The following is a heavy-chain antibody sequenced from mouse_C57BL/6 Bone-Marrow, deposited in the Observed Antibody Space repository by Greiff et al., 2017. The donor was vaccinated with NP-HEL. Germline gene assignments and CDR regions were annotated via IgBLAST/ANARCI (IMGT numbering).Heavy chain of an antibody. Sequence: QVQLKQSGAELVKPGASVKISCKASGYAFSSYWMNWVKQRPGKGLEWIGQIYPGDGDTNYNGKFKGKATLTADKSSSTAYMQLSSLTSEDSAVYFCARSDYYGWGWYFDVWGTGTTVTVSS. J-gene: IGHJ1*03. V-gene: IGHV1-80*01. CDR3: ARSDYYGWGWYFDV. CDR2: IYPGDGDT. D-gene: IGHD1-1*01. CDR1: GYAFSSYW.